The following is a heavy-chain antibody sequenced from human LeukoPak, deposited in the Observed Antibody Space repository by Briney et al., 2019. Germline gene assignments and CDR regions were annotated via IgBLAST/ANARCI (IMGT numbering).Heavy chain of an antibody. J-gene: IGHJ3*02. CDR2: ISASGSAT. CDR1: GFIFSNYG. D-gene: IGHD3-22*01. Sequence: GGSLRLSCAASGFIFSNYGMNWVRQAPGKGLEWVAAISASGSATSYADSVRGRFTISRDNSKNTLYLQMNSLRAEDTAVYYCAKELGITMIVVDDAFDIWGQGTMVTVSS. CDR3: AKELGITMIVVDDAFDI. V-gene: IGHV3-23*01.